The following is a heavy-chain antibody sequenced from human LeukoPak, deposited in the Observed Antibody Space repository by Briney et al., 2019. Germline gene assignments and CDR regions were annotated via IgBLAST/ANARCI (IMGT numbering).Heavy chain of an antibody. CDR1: GFTFYNYG. Sequence: GGSLRLSCAASGFTFYNYGMHWVRQAPGKGLEWVAVTSHDGGNIHYGDSVKGRFTISRDNSKNTLYLQMNSLRVEDTAVYYCAKDPYRVVVATGNYLDPWGQGTLVTVSA. V-gene: IGHV3-30*18. CDR3: AKDPYRVVVATGNYLDP. CDR2: TSHDGGNI. D-gene: IGHD2-21*01. J-gene: IGHJ5*02.